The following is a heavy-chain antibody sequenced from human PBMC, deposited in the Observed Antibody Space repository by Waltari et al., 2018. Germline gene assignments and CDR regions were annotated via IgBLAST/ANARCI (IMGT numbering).Heavy chain of an antibody. J-gene: IGHJ4*02. CDR3: ARDPNYDFWSGYYPLDY. CDR2: INPNSGGT. V-gene: IGHV1-2*06. CDR1: GYTFTGYY. D-gene: IGHD3-3*01. Sequence: QVQLVQSGAEVKKPGASVKVSCKASGYTFTGYYMHWVRQAPGQGLEWMGRINPNSGGTNYAQKFQGRVTMTRDTSTSTVYMELSSLRSEDTAVYYCARDPNYDFWSGYYPLDYWGQGTLVTVSS.